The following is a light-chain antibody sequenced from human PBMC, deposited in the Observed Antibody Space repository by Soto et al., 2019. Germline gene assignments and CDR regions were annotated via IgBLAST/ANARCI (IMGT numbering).Light chain of an antibody. Sequence: QSALTQPASVSGSPGQSITISCTGTSSDVGGYNHVSWCQHSPGKAPKLILFAVSDRPSVVSHRFSGSKSGNTASLTISGVQAEDEADYYCCSYTSLSTVVFGGGTKLTVL. V-gene: IGLV2-14*01. CDR2: AVS. CDR1: SSDVGGYNH. J-gene: IGLJ2*01. CDR3: CSYTSLSTVV.